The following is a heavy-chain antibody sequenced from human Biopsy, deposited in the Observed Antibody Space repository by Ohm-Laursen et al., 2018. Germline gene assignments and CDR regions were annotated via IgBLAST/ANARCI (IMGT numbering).Heavy chain of an antibody. CDR3: TKADDFWSPEGYYYYFSGMDV. V-gene: IGHV3-23*01. D-gene: IGHD3-3*01. J-gene: IGHJ6*02. CDR2: IRSTGGST. CDR1: GSTFSSYA. Sequence: SLRLSCTASGSTFSSYAMSWVRQAPGKGLEWVSAIRSTGGSTYYANSVKGRFTISRDNSKNILFLQVNNLRAEDTAIYYCTKADDFWSPEGYYYYFSGMDVWGQGTTVTVSS.